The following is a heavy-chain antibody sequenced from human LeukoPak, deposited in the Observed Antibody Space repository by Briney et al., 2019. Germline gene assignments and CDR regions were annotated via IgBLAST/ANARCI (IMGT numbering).Heavy chain of an antibody. V-gene: IGHV3-23*01. D-gene: IGHD3-22*01. CDR3: AKAQGGYSYFDY. Sequence: GGSLRLSCAGSGFTFRSSAMSWVRQAPGKGLEWVSGISGSGGSTFNADSVKGRFTISRDNSKNTLYLQMNSLRAEDTAVYYCAKAQGGYSYFDYWGQGTLVTVSS. CDR1: GFTFRSSA. J-gene: IGHJ4*02. CDR2: ISGSGGST.